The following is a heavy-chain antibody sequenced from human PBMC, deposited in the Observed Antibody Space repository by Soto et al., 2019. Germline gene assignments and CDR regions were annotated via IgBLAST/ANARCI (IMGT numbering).Heavy chain of an antibody. CDR2: FDPEDGET. CDR3: AAALTPTYYDILTGPFPLQS. D-gene: IGHD3-9*01. Sequence: GASVKVSCKVSGYTLTELSMHWVRQAPGKGLEWMGGFDPEDGETIYAQKFQGRVTMTEDTSTDTAYMELSSLRSEDTAVYYCAAALTPTYYDILTGPFPLQSWGQGTLVTVSS. V-gene: IGHV1-24*01. CDR1: GYTLTELS. J-gene: IGHJ4*02.